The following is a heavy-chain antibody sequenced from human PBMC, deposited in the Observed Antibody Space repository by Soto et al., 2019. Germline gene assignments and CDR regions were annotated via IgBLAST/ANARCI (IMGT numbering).Heavy chain of an antibody. CDR1: GFTFSNAW. J-gene: IGHJ6*02. V-gene: IGHV3-15*07. CDR2: IKSKTDGGTT. D-gene: IGHD3-3*01. Sequence: GGSLRLSCAASGFTFSNAWMNWVRQAPGKGLEWVGRIKSKTDGGTTDYAAPVKGRFTISRDDSKNTLYLQMNSLKTEDTAVYYCTTDSAKEWLLSSFDYYYYGMDVWGQGTTVTVSS. CDR3: TTDSAKEWLLSSFDYYYYGMDV.